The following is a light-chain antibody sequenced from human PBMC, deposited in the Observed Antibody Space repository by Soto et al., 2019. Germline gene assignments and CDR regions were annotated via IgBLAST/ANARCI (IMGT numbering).Light chain of an antibody. CDR2: GAS. CDR3: LQHNSYPLT. V-gene: IGKV3-20*01. CDR1: LSVSSSY. J-gene: IGKJ4*01. Sequence: EIVLTQSPGTLSLSPVERPTLSCRASLSVSSSYLAWYQQKPGQAPRLLIYGASSRATGIPDRFSGSGSGTEFTLTISSLQPEDFATYYCLQHNSYPLTFGGGTKVDNK.